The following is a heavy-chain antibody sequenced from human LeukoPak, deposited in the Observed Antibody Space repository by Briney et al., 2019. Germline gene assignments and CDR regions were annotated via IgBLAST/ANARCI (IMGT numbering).Heavy chain of an antibody. Sequence: SESLSLPCTVSGGYINSLYWSWIRQPPGKGLEGIGYIYYSGSTNYNPSLKSRVTIFVDTSKNQFSLKLTSVTAADTAVYYCARRGFRTSDYYDSSGYYSYFDYWGQGTLVTVSS. V-gene: IGHV4-59*01. CDR2: IYYSGST. CDR3: ARRGFRTSDYYDSSGYYSYFDY. J-gene: IGHJ4*02. D-gene: IGHD3-22*01. CDR1: GGYINSLY.